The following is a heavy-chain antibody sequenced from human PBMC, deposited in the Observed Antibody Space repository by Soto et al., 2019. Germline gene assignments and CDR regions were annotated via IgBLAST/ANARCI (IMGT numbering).Heavy chain of an antibody. Sequence: SETLFLTCTVSGGSVSSGSYYWNWIRQPPGKGLEWIGYIYYNGITSYNPSLKSRVTISVDTSKNQFSLKLSSATAADTAVYYCTRGVKYYGSGSYYYYGMDVWGQGTTVTVSS. CDR3: TRGVKYYGSGSYYYYGMDV. CDR2: IYYNGIT. CDR1: GGSVSSGSYY. J-gene: IGHJ6*02. V-gene: IGHV4-61*01. D-gene: IGHD3-10*01.